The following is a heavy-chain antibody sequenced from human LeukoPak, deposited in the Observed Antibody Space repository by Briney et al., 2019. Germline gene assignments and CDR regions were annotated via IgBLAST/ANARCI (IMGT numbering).Heavy chain of an antibody. D-gene: IGHD3-22*01. CDR1: GGSISSGGYY. CDR3: ARAITMSWFDP. V-gene: IGHV4-31*11. CDR2: IYYSGST. Sequence: SETLSLTCAVSGGSISSGGYYWSWIRQHPGKGLEWIGYIYYSGSTYYNPSLKSRVTISVDTSKNQFSLKLSSVTAADTAVYYCARAITMSWFDPWGQGTLVTVSS. J-gene: IGHJ5*02.